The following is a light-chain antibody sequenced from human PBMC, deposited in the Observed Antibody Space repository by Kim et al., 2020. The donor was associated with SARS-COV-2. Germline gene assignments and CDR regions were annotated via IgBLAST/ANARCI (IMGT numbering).Light chain of an antibody. V-gene: IGKV1-9*01. J-gene: IGKJ2*03. CDR2: SAS. CDR3: QQLQSYPFS. CDR1: QGFRGD. Sequence: IQLTQSPSSLSASVGDRVIITCRASQGFRGDFAWYQQKPGKAPRLLIDSASTLLGAVPSRFTINASGTDFTLFISSLQPEDFATYYCQQLQSYPFSFGQGTKLEI.